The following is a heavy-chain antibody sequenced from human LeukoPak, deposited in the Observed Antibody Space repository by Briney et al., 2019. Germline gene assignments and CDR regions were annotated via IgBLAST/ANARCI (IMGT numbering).Heavy chain of an antibody. D-gene: IGHD5-18*01. J-gene: IGHJ4*02. CDR2: IRGSDDNT. CDR1: GFTFSNYA. Sequence: GGSLRLSCAASGFTFSNYAMSWARQAPGKGLEWVSVIRGSDDNTYYADSVKGRFTISRDNSRNTLSLQMNSLRAEDTAVYYCAKVPYTSSNYYFDYWGQGTLVTVSS. CDR3: AKVPYTSSNYYFDY. V-gene: IGHV3-23*01.